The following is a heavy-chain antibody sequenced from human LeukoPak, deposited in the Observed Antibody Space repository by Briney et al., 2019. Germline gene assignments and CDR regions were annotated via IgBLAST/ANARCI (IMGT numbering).Heavy chain of an antibody. V-gene: IGHV4-39*01. CDR2: IHYSGST. J-gene: IGHJ5*02. D-gene: IGHD6-13*01. Sequence: SETLSLTCTVPGDAISGSSYYLGWIRQSPGKGLEWIVSIHYSGSTHYSPSLKSRVTISEDTSKKQFSLKLSSVTAADTAVYYCARQSSTWQYYLNWFDPWGQGTLVTVSS. CDR1: GDAISGSSYY. CDR3: ARQSSTWQYYLNWFDP.